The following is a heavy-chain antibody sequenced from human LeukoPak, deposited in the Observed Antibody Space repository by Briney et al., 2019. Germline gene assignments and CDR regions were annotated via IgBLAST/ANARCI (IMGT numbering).Heavy chain of an antibody. J-gene: IGHJ5*02. CDR3: ARGGTLINYPILTIYPRNWFDP. CDR1: GYTFTGYY. D-gene: IGHD2-21*01. Sequence: VASVKVSCKASGYTFTGYYMHWVRQAPGQGLEWMGWINPNSGGTNYAQKFQGRVTMTRDTSISTAYMELRRLRSDDTAVYYCARGGTLINYPILTIYPRNWFDPWGQGTLVTVSS. CDR2: INPNSGGT. V-gene: IGHV1-2*02.